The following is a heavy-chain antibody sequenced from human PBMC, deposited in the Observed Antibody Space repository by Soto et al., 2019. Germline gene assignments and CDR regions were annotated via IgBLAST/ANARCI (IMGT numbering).Heavy chain of an antibody. V-gene: IGHV3-30-3*01. CDR3: ARQFEYSSSSVAFDI. J-gene: IGHJ3*02. D-gene: IGHD6-6*01. Sequence: GGSLRLSCAASGFTFSSYAMHWVRQAPGKGLEWVAVISYDGSNKYYADSVKGRFTISRDNSKNTLYLQMNSLRAEDTAVYYCARQFEYSSSSVAFDIWGQGTMVTVSS. CDR2: ISYDGSNK. CDR1: GFTFSSYA.